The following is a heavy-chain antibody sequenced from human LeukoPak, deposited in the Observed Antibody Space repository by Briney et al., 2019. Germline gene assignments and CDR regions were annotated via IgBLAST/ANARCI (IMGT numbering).Heavy chain of an antibody. V-gene: IGHV3-7*05. CDR1: GFIFSSYW. J-gene: IGHJ6*02. CDR2: IKEDGSAK. Sequence: PGGSLRLSCAASGFIFSSYWMNWVRQAPGKGLEWVANIKEDGSAKYYVDSVKGRFTISRDNAKNSLYLQMNSLRAEDTAVYYCVMDMDVWGQGTTVTVPS. CDR3: VMDMDV.